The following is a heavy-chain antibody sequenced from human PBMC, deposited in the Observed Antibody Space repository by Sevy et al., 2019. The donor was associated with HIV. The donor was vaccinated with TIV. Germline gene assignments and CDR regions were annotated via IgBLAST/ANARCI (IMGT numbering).Heavy chain of an antibody. V-gene: IGHV1-18*01. Sequence: ASVKVSCKASGYTFTSYGISWVRQAPGQGLEWMGWISAYNGNTNDAQKLQGRVTMTTDTSTNTANMELRSLRSDDKAVSYWATGFKWSFMDVWGQWTTVTVSS. CDR3: ATGFKWSFMDV. D-gene: IGHD2-8*01. CDR1: GYTFTSYG. CDR2: ISAYNGNT. J-gene: IGHJ6*02.